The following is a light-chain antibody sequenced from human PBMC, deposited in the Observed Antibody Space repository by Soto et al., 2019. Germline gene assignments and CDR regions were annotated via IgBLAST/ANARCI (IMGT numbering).Light chain of an antibody. CDR1: QGISNW. V-gene: IGKV1-12*01. Sequence: DIPLTQSPSSVSASVGDRVTLTCRASQGISNWLAWYQQKPGKAPKLLISAASTLQGGVPSRFSGSFSGTDFTLTITSLQAEDFATYFCQPAYSLPVTFGQGTKLEIK. J-gene: IGKJ2*01. CDR3: QPAYSLPVT. CDR2: AAS.